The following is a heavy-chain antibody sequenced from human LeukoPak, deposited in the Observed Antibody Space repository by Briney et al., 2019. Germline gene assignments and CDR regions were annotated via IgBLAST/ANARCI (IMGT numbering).Heavy chain of an antibody. V-gene: IGHV3-30*18. CDR2: ISYDGSNK. Sequence: PGGSLRLSCAASGFTFSSYGMHWVRQAPGKGLEWVAVISYDGSNKYYADSVKGRFTISRDNSKNTLYLQMNSLRAEDTAVYYCAKVDGPETHDAFDIWGQGTMVTVSS. CDR1: GFTFSSYG. CDR3: AKVDGPETHDAFDI. J-gene: IGHJ3*02. D-gene: IGHD3-9*01.